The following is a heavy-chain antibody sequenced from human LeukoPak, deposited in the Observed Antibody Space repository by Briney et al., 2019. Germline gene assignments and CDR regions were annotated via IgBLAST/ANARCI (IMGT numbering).Heavy chain of an antibody. CDR2: INHSGST. CDR3: ARVWSGYYRKLNWFDP. Sequence: PSETLSLTCAVYGGSFSGYYWSWIRQPPGKGLEWIGEINHSGSTNYNPSLKSRVTISVDTSKNQFSLKLSSVTAVDTAVYYCARVWSGYYRKLNWFDPWGQGTLVTVSS. J-gene: IGHJ5*02. V-gene: IGHV4-34*01. D-gene: IGHD3-3*01. CDR1: GGSFSGYY.